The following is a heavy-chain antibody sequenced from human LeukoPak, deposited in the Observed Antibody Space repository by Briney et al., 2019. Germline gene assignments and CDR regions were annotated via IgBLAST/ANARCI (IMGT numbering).Heavy chain of an antibody. Sequence: SETLSLTCTVSGGSISSYYWSWIRQPPGKGLEWIGYIYYSGSTNYNPSLKSRVTISVDTSKNQFSLKLSSVTAADTAVYYCARDQGIAAAEDIWGQGTMVTVSS. D-gene: IGHD6-13*01. CDR2: IYYSGST. CDR1: GGSISSYY. CDR3: ARDQGIAAAEDI. V-gene: IGHV4-59*12. J-gene: IGHJ3*02.